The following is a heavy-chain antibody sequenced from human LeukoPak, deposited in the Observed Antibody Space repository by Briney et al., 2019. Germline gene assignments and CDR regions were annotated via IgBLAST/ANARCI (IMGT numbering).Heavy chain of an antibody. J-gene: IGHJ4*02. V-gene: IGHV3-30-3*01. CDR2: ISYDGSNK. Sequence: GGSLRLSCAASGFTFSSYAMHWVRQAPGKGLEWVAVISYDGSNKYYADSVKGRFTISRDNSKNTLYLQMNSLRAEDTAVYYCARGGSSRDIVVVPAANGFDYWGQGTLVTVSS. CDR3: ARGGSSRDIVVVPAANGFDY. CDR1: GFTFSSYA. D-gene: IGHD2-2*01.